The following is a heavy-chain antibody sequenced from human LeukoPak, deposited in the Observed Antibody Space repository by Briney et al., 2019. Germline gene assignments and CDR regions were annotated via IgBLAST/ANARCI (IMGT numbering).Heavy chain of an antibody. J-gene: IGHJ6*03. Sequence: GSLRLSCAASGFTFSSYSMNWVRQAPGKGLEWVSSISSSSSYIYYADSVKGRFTISRDNAKNSLYLQMNSLRAEDTAVYYCARDVYYDFWSGYYYYYYYMDVWGKGTTVTVSS. CDR1: GFTFSSYS. CDR2: ISSSSSYI. CDR3: ARDVYYDFWSGYYYYYYYMDV. D-gene: IGHD3-3*01. V-gene: IGHV3-21*01.